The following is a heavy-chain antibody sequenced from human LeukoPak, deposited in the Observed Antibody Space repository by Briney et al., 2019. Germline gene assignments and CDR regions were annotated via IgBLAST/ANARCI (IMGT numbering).Heavy chain of an antibody. D-gene: IGHD3-22*01. CDR3: ARDRIYYYDSSGYTGFDY. J-gene: IGHJ4*02. V-gene: IGHV1-2*02. Sequence: ASVKVSCKASGYTFTGYYMYWVRQAPGQGLEWMGWINPNSGGTNYAQKFQGRVTMTRDTSISTAYMELSRLRSDDTAVYYCARDRIYYYDSSGYTGFDYWGQGTLVTVSS. CDR2: INPNSGGT. CDR1: GYTFTGYY.